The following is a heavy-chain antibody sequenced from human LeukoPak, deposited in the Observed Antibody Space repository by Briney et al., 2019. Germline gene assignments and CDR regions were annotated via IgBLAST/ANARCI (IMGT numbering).Heavy chain of an antibody. CDR2: TNQDGSKN. J-gene: IGHJ4*02. V-gene: IGHV3-7*01. D-gene: IGHD6-19*01. Sequence: GGSLRLSCAAPEFTFRNYWMSWVRQAPGKGLERVAHTNQDGSKNYYVDSLKGRFTISRDNAKNTLYLQINSLRAEDTAVYYCATTVPGYPDDYFDYWGQGTLVTVSS. CDR3: ATTVPGYPDDYFDY. CDR1: EFTFRNYW.